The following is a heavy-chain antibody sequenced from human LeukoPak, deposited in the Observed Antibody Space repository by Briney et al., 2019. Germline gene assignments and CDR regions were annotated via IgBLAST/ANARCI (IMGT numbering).Heavy chain of an antibody. CDR2: INPSGGST. J-gene: IGHJ6*03. CDR3: ASGVTTIDYYYYMDV. CDR1: GYTFTSYY. Sequence: ASVKVSCKASGYTFTSYYMHWVRQAPGQELEWMGIINPSGGSTSYAQKFQGRVTMTRDTSTSTVYMELSSLRSEDTAVYYCASGVTTIDYYYYMDVWGKGTTVTVSS. V-gene: IGHV1-46*01. D-gene: IGHD4-17*01.